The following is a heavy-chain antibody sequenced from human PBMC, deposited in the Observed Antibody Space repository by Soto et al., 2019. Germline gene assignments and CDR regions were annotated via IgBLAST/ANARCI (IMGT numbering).Heavy chain of an antibody. CDR2: ISGSGQST. CDR1: GFTFSSYA. V-gene: IGHV3-23*01. J-gene: IGHJ4*02. CDR3: AKGVGATTDYFDF. Sequence: PGGSLRLSCAASGFTFSSYAMSWVRQAPGKGLDWVSTISGSGQSTYYADYVKGRFTISRDNSKNTLYLQMNSLRAEDTAVYYCAKGVGATTDYFDFWGQGGLVTVSS. D-gene: IGHD1-26*01.